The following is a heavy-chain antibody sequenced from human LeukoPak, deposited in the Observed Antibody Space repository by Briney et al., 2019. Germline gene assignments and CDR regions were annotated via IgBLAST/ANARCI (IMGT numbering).Heavy chain of an antibody. CDR1: GGSISSSSYY. J-gene: IGHJ4*02. D-gene: IGHD3-3*01. Sequence: PSETLSLTCTVSGGSISSSSYYWGWIRQPPGKGLEWIGSIYYSGSTYYNPSLKSRVTISVDTSKNQFSLKLSSVTAADTAVYYCARGPIYYDFWSGYYTHFDYWGQGTLVTVSS. CDR2: IYYSGST. CDR3: ARGPIYYDFWSGYYTHFDY. V-gene: IGHV4-39*07.